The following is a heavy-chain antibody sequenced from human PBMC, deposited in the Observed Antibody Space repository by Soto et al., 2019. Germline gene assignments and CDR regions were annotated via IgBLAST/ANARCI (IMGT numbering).Heavy chain of an antibody. CDR2: IRSKAYGGTT. CDR1: GFTFGDYA. D-gene: IGHD3-9*01. V-gene: IGHV3-49*03. Sequence: SLRLSCTASGFTFGDYAMSWFRQAPGKGLEWVGFIRSKAYGGTTEYAASVKGRFTISRDDSKSIAYLQMNSLKTEDTAVYYCTRGKTKYYDILTGHRIYWGQGTLVTVSS. J-gene: IGHJ4*02. CDR3: TRGKTKYYDILTGHRIY.